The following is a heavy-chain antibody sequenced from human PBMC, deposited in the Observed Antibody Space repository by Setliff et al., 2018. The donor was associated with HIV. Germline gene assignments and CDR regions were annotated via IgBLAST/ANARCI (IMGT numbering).Heavy chain of an antibody. CDR3: ARGMYSSGWYDAFDI. CDR1: GYTFTSYY. Sequence: ASVKVSCKASGYTFTSYYIHWVRQAPGQGLEWMGIINPSGGSTSSAQKFQGRVTMTRDTSTSTVHMELSSLRSEDTAVYYCARGMYSSGWYDAFDIWGQGTMVTVSS. V-gene: IGHV1-46*01. CDR2: INPSGGST. D-gene: IGHD6-19*01. J-gene: IGHJ3*02.